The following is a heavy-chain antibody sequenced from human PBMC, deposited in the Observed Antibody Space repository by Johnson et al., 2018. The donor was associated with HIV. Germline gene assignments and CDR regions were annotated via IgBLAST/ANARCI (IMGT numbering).Heavy chain of an antibody. J-gene: IGHJ3*01. CDR3: ARFLGYYDMNGYYFGDGFDV. V-gene: IGHV3-20*04. Sequence: VQLVESGGSVVRRGGSLRLSCTASGFTFDDYGMSWVRQVPGKGLEWVSGINWNGDKTGYADSLKGRFTISRDHAQNSLYLQMHSLEAEDTALYYCARFLGYYDMNGYYFGDGFDVWGLGTMVTVSS. CDR2: INWNGDKT. D-gene: IGHD3-16*01. CDR1: GFTFDDYG.